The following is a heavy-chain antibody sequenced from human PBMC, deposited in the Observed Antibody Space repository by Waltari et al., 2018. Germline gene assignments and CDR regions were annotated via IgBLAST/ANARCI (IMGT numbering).Heavy chain of an antibody. J-gene: IGHJ4*02. CDR3: ARVWGVTTSDF. Sequence: EVQLVESGGGLVQPGGSLRLSCAASGFSLSDYGMNWVRQAPGKGLEWLSFISISGPTIHYANSVKGRFTVSRDNTKNSLSLQMNSLRAEDTAVYYCARVWGVTTSDFWGQGTLVTVS. CDR2: ISISGPTI. CDR1: GFSLSDYG. D-gene: IGHD4-17*01. V-gene: IGHV3-48*03.